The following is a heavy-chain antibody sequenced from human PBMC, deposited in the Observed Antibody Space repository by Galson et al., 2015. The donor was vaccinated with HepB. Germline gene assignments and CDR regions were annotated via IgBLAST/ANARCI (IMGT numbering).Heavy chain of an antibody. CDR3: ARIKLLWFGELNYGMDV. J-gene: IGHJ6*02. CDR2: IDWDDDK. V-gene: IGHV2-70*11. CDR1: GFSLRTSGMC. Sequence: PALVKPTQTLTLTCTFSGFSLRTSGMCVSWIRQPPGKALEWLARIDWDDDKYYSTSLKTRLTISKDTSKNQVVLTMTNMDPVDTATYYCARIKLLWFGELNYGMDVWGQGTTVTVSS. D-gene: IGHD3-10*01.